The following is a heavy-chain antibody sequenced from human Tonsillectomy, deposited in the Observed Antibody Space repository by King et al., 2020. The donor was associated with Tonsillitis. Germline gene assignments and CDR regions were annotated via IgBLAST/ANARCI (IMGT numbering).Heavy chain of an antibody. J-gene: IGHJ5*02. CDR3: VRIPGPQYYGSGSVNP. Sequence: VTLQESGPALVKPTQTLTLTCTVSGLSLSTNGMCVSWIRQPPGKALEWLARIDWDDDKFYSTSLRTRLTISKDTSKNQVVLTMTNMDSVDTATYYCVRIPGPQYYGSGSVNPWGQGTFVSVSS. CDR1: GLSLSTNGMC. D-gene: IGHD3-10*01. CDR2: IDWDDDK. V-gene: IGHV2-70*04.